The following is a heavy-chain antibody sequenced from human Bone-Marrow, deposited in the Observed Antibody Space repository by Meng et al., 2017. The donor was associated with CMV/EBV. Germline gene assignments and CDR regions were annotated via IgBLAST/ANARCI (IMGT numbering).Heavy chain of an antibody. Sequence: GGSLRLSCAASGFIFSNAWMSWVRQAPGKGLEWVGRIKSKSDGGTTDYAAPVEGRFTISRDDSKNTLYLQMNSLKIEDTAVYYCTTHYSDSRGYRSGMDVWGQGTTATVSS. CDR2: IKSKSDGGTT. V-gene: IGHV3-15*01. CDR1: GFIFSNAW. CDR3: TTHYSDSRGYRSGMDV. D-gene: IGHD3-22*01. J-gene: IGHJ6*02.